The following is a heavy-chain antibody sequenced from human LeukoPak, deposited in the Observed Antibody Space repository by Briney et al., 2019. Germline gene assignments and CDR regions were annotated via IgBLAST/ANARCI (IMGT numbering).Heavy chain of an antibody. CDR3: ARDLLGSSGWGSFDY. Sequence: GGSLRLSCAASGFTFSSQTMNWFRQAPGKGLEWLSYISSSGGTIYYADSVKGRFTISRDNAKNSLYLQMNSLRAEDTAVYYCARDLLGSSGWGSFDYWGQGTLVTVSS. V-gene: IGHV3-48*01. J-gene: IGHJ4*02. CDR2: ISSSGGTI. D-gene: IGHD6-19*01. CDR1: GFTFSSQT.